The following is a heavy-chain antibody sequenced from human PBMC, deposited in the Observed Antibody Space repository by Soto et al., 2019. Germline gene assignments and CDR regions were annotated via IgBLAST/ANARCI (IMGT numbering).Heavy chain of an antibody. J-gene: IGHJ6*02. D-gene: IGHD2-8*01. V-gene: IGHV1-69*13. Sequence: GASVKVSCKASGGTFSSYAISWVRQAPGQGLEWMGGIIPIFGTANYAQKFQGRVTITADESTSTAYMELSSLRSEDTAVYYCARVDCTNCVCSYYYYGMDVWGQGTTVTVSS. CDR1: GGTFSSYA. CDR2: IIPIFGTA. CDR3: ARVDCTNCVCSYYYYGMDV.